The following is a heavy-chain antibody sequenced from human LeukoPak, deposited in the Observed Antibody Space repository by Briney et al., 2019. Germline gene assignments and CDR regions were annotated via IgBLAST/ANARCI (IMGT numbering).Heavy chain of an antibody. CDR3: VRNFDN. V-gene: IGHV4-34*01. CDR1: DESFSAYF. Sequence: PSETLSLTCVVDDESFSAYFWSFIRQPPGKGLEWIGEINHSGSTNYSPSLRSRITISVDTSMKHFSLRLTSVTAADSAIYYCVRNFDNWGQGTLVTVSS. J-gene: IGHJ4*02. CDR2: INHSGST.